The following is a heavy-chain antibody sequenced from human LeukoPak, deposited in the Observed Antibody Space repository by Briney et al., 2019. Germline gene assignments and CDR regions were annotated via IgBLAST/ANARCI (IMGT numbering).Heavy chain of an antibody. D-gene: IGHD3-22*01. J-gene: IGHJ4*02. Sequence: GGSLRLSCAASGFTFDVSAMNWVRQAPGKGLEWVSASGNAGDAYYADSVKGRFTISRDNSKKMLFLQMTSLRAEDTAVYYCAKKTPGNYPYDYWGQGTLVTASP. CDR1: GFTFDVSA. CDR2: SGNAGDA. CDR3: AKKTPGNYPYDY. V-gene: IGHV3-23*01.